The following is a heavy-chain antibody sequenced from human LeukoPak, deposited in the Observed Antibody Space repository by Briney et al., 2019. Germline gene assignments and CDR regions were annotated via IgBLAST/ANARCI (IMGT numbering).Heavy chain of an antibody. Sequence: GGSLRLSCAASGFTFRNYVIHWVRQAPGKGLEWVAITSSDLNVKLYADSVKGRFTISRDNSRSTLYLQMNSLRPEDTAIYYCAREGYYGSGSPPSLYFDYWGQGTLVTVSS. CDR3: AREGYYGSGSPPSLYFDY. V-gene: IGHV3-30-3*01. D-gene: IGHD3-10*01. J-gene: IGHJ4*02. CDR1: GFTFRNYV. CDR2: TSSDLNVK.